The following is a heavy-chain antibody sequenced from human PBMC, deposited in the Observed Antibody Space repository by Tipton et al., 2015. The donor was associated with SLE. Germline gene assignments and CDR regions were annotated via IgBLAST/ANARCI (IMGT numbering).Heavy chain of an antibody. CDR2: IYPGDSDT. J-gene: IGHJ3*01. Sequence: LVQSGAEVKKPGESLKISCKGSGYNFTSYWIGWVRQMPGKGLEWMGIIYPGDSDTRYSPSFQGQVTISADKSISTAYLQWSSLKASDTAMFYCARAYGSGNYYKSPDAFGFWGQGTMVTVSS. V-gene: IGHV5-51*01. CDR1: GYNFTSYW. CDR3: ARAYGSGNYYKSPDAFGF. D-gene: IGHD3-10*01.